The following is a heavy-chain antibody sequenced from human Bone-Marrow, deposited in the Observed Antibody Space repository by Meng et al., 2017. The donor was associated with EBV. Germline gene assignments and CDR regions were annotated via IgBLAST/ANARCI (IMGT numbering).Heavy chain of an antibody. V-gene: IGHV4-34*01. CDR1: GESFRAYY. D-gene: IGHD6-19*01. CDR2: ISHAGST. CDR3: ARYSSGWQKYFQY. J-gene: IGHJ1*01. Sequence: RQRLGARLLKPSETLSLTCAVYGESFRAYYWSWARQSPGKGLEWIGEISHAGSTNYNPSLSSRVTISIDTSKNQFSLRLNSVTAADRGVYYCARYSSGWQKYFQYWDQGTLVTVSS.